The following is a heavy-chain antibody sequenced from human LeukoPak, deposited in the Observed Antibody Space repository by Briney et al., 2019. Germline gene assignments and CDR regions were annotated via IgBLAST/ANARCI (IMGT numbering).Heavy chain of an antibody. V-gene: IGHV4-39*01. CDR1: GGSISSSSYY. J-gene: IGHJ5*02. Sequence: TSETLSLTCTVSGGSISSSSYYWGWIRQPPGKGLEWIGSIYYSGSTYYNPSLKSRVTISVDTSKNQFSLKLSSVTAADTAVYCCARHFRSSIFGVVTTGRFDPWGQGTLVTVSS. CDR3: ARHFRSSIFGVVTTGRFDP. CDR2: IYYSGST. D-gene: IGHD3-3*01.